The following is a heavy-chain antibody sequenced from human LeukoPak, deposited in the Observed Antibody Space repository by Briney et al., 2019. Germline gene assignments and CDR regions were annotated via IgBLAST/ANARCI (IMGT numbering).Heavy chain of an antibody. D-gene: IGHD5-18*01. CDR1: GYTLTELS. J-gene: IGHJ6*02. Sequence: ASVKVSCKVSGYTLTELSMHWVRQAPGKGLEWMGGFDPEDGETIYAQKFQGGATMTEDTSTDTAYMELSSLRSEDTAVYYCATSYGQKTYYYYGMDVWGQGTTVTVSS. CDR3: ATSYGQKTYYYYGMDV. CDR2: FDPEDGET. V-gene: IGHV1-24*01.